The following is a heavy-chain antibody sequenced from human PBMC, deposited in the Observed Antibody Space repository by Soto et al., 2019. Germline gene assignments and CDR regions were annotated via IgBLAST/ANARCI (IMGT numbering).Heavy chain of an antibody. CDR2: IYPSAIT. J-gene: IGHJ4*02. V-gene: IGHV4-31*03. D-gene: IGHD2-15*01. CDR1: VGSVSSGRYY. CDR3: ATRDRYCTDGSCYDYFGH. Sequence: QLQLQESGPGLVKPSQTLSLTCTVSVGSVSSGRYYWSWIRQHPGKGLEGIGYIYPSAITYYNPSLKSRVTISLDTSHNKFSLNVISVTAADTAVYYCATRDRYCTDGSCYDYFGHWGQGTLVTVSS.